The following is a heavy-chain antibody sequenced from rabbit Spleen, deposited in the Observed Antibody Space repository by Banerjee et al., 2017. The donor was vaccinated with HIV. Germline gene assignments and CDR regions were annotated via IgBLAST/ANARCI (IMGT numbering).Heavy chain of an antibody. J-gene: IGHJ3*01. Sequence: QSLEESGGGLVQPEGSLALTCKASGFSFSSSDYICWVRQAPGKGLEWIACIGAGSSDSTYCARWAKGRFTISRTSSTTVTLQMTSLTAADTATYFCARDSIYANFFSVAYALDLWGQGTLVTVS. CDR3: ARDSIYANFFSVAYALDL. CDR1: GFSFSSSDY. CDR2: IGAGSSDST. V-gene: IGHV1S40*01. D-gene: IGHD6-1*01.